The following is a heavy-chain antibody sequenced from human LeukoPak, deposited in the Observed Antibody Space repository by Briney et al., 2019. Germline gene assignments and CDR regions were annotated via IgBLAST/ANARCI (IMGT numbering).Heavy chain of an antibody. D-gene: IGHD3-22*01. Sequence: SETLSLTCTVSGGSMSSYYWSWIRQPPGKGLEWIGYIYYSGSTKYNPSLKSRVTISVDTSKNQFSLKLSSVTAADTAVYYCARGLFHSSGLPYAMDVWGQGTTVTVSS. J-gene: IGHJ6*02. CDR1: GGSMSSYY. CDR3: ARGLFHSSGLPYAMDV. V-gene: IGHV4-59*08. CDR2: IYYSGST.